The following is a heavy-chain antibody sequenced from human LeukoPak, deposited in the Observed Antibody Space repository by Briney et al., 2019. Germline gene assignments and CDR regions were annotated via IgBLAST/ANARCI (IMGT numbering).Heavy chain of an antibody. CDR3: ARIRSSWAHPHPFDL. CDR1: GYTFTSYD. J-gene: IGHJ2*01. V-gene: IGHV1-8*01. CDR2: MNPNSGNT. D-gene: IGHD6-13*01. Sequence: GASVKVSCKASGYTFTSYDINWVRQATGQGLEWMGWMNPNSGNTGYAQKFQGRVTMTRNTSISTAYMELSSLRSEDTAVYYCARIRSSWAHPHPFDLWGRGTLVTVSS.